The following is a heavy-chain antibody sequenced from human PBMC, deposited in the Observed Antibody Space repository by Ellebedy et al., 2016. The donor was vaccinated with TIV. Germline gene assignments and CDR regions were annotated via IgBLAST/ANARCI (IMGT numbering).Heavy chain of an antibody. CDR2: INTDGSTT. V-gene: IGHV3-74*01. D-gene: IGHD1-1*01. J-gene: IGHJ4*02. CDR3: ARDELEPLRD. Sequence: PGGSLRLSCAASGFTFSGYWMHWVRQAPGKGLAWVSRINTDGSTTTNADSVKGRFTISRDNAKNTLYLQMNSLRAEDTAVYYCARDELEPLRDWGQGTLVTVSS. CDR1: GFTFSGYW.